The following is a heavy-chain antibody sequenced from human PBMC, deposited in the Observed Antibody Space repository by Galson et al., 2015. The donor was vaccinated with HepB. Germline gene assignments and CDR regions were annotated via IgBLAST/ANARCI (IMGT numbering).Heavy chain of an antibody. V-gene: IGHV3-66*01. CDR1: GFTVSSNH. J-gene: IGHJ3*02. CDR2: IYTGGSS. D-gene: IGHD1-1*01. CDR3: ARALRGYALDI. Sequence: SLRLSCAASGFTVSSNHMIWVRQAPGKGLEWVSIIYTGGSSYNADSVKGRFTISRDNSKNTLYLQMNSLRAEDTAVYYCARALRGYALDIWGQGTMVTVSS.